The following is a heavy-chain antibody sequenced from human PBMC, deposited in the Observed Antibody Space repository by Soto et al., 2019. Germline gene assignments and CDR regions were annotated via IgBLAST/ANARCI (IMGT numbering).Heavy chain of an antibody. CDR1: DGNIRNVGDY. V-gene: IGHV4-31*02. CDR2: IYYSGST. D-gene: IGHD2-15*01. Sequence: TVADGNIRNVGDYRSWKKKNPGKGREWIGYIYYSGSTYYNPSLKSRVTISVDTSKNQFSLKLSSVTAADTAVYYCAIEDCSGGSFNYNCFDTSGQATLLSVSS. J-gene: IGHJ5*02. CDR3: AIEDCSGGSFNYNCFDT.